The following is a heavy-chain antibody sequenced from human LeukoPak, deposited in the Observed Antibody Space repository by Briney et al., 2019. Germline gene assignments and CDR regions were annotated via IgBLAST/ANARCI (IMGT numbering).Heavy chain of an antibody. CDR3: VRDFGGPSDY. CDR2: ISESGDNT. Sequence: GGSLRLSCAASGFTFSYYAMSWVRQAPGKGLEWVSSISESGDNTYYAGSVKGRFTISRDNSKNTLYLQMNSLRAEDTAVYHCVRDFGGPSDYWGQGTLVTVSS. CDR1: GFTFSYYA. D-gene: IGHD4-23*01. V-gene: IGHV3-23*01. J-gene: IGHJ4*02.